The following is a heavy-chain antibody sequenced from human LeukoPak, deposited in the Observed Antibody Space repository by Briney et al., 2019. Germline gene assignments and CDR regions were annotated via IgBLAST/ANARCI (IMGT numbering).Heavy chain of an antibody. CDR3: ARNYCSGGNCYYNWFDP. D-gene: IGHD2-15*01. Sequence: ASVKVSCKASGYTFTSYDINWVRQATGQGLEWMGWMNPNSGNTGYAQKFQGRVTMTRNTSISTAYMGLSSLRSDDTAVYYCARNYCSGGNCYYNWFDPWGQGTLVTVSS. CDR1: GYTFTSYD. J-gene: IGHJ5*02. V-gene: IGHV1-8*01. CDR2: MNPNSGNT.